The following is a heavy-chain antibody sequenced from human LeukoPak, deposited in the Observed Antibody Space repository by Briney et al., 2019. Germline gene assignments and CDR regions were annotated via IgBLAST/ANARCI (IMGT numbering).Heavy chain of an antibody. CDR2: ISSSSRYI. D-gene: IGHD6-19*01. Sequence: PGGSLRLSCAASGFTFSSYSMNWVRQAPGKGLEWVSSISSSSRYIYYADSVKGRFTICRDNAKKLLYLQMNSLRPEDTAVYYCARGDPDISFAVAGEAFEIWGQGTMVTVSS. CDR1: GFTFSSYS. V-gene: IGHV3-21*01. CDR3: ARGDPDISFAVAGEAFEI. J-gene: IGHJ3*02.